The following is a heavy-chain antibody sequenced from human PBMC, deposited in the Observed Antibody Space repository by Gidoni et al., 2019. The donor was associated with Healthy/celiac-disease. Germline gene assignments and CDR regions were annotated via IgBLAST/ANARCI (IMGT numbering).Heavy chain of an antibody. CDR2: IYHSGST. Sequence: QVQLQESGPGLVKPSGTLSLPCAVSGGAISSSNWWSWVRQPPGKGLAWIGEIYHSGSTNYNPSLESRVTISVDKSKNQFSLKLSSVTAADTAVYYCASLLSNYGTFGFLTLWGQGPLVTVSS. J-gene: IGHJ4*02. CDR3: ASLLSNYGTFGFLTL. V-gene: IGHV4-4*02. CDR1: GGAISSSNW. D-gene: IGHD4-4*01.